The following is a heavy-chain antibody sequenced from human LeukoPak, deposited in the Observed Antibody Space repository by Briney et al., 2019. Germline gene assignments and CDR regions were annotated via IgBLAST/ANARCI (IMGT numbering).Heavy chain of an antibody. Sequence: ASVKVSCKASGGTLSSYTISWVRQAPGQGLEWMGRIIPILGIANYAQKFQGRVTVTADKSTSTAYMELSSLRSEDTAVYYCARQKYCSSTSCPLGIWGQGTMVTVSS. D-gene: IGHD2-2*01. CDR3: ARQKYCSSTSCPLGI. J-gene: IGHJ3*02. CDR2: IIPILGIA. V-gene: IGHV1-69*02. CDR1: GGTLSSYT.